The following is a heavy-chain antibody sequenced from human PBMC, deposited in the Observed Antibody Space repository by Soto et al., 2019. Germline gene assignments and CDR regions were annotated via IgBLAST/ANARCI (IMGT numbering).Heavy chain of an antibody. Sequence: QVQLVQSGAELKKPGASVKVSCKASGYTFTSYGISWVRQAPGQGLEWMGWISAYNGNTNYAQKLQGRVTMTTDTSTRTAYMELRSLRSDDTAVYYCARVNYSPPYYYCYGMDVWGQWTTVTVSS. CDR1: GYTFTSYG. CDR2: ISAYNGNT. CDR3: ARVNYSPPYYYCYGMDV. V-gene: IGHV1-18*01. D-gene: IGHD5-18*01. J-gene: IGHJ6*02.